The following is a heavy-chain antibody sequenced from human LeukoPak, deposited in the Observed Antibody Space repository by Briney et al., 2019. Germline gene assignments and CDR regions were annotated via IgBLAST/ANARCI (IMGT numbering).Heavy chain of an antibody. CDR3: ANAGSGGSPIDY. CDR1: GFTFSSYG. D-gene: IGHD2-15*01. J-gene: IGHJ4*02. Sequence: GGSLRLSCAASGFTFSSYGMHWVRQAPGKGLEWVAVISYDGSNKYYADSVKGRFTISRDNSKNTLYLQMNSLRAEDTAVYYCANAGSGGSPIDYWGQGTLVTVSS. CDR2: ISYDGSNK. V-gene: IGHV3-30*18.